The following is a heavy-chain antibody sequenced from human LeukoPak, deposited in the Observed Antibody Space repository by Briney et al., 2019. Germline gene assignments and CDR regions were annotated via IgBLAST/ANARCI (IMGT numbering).Heavy chain of an antibody. Sequence: PGRSLRLSCAASGFTFDDYAMHWVRQAPGKGLKWVSGISWNSGSIGYADSVKGRFTISRDNAKNSLYLQMNSLRAEDMALYYCAKDTGPQGSSWTYFDHWGQGTLVTVSS. CDR2: ISWNSGSI. CDR1: GFTFDDYA. CDR3: AKDTGPQGSSWTYFDH. V-gene: IGHV3-9*03. J-gene: IGHJ4*02. D-gene: IGHD6-13*01.